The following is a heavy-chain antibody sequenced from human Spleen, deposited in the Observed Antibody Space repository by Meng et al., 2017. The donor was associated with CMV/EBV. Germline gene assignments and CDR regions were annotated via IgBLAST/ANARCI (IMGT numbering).Heavy chain of an antibody. V-gene: IGHV3-30*18. J-gene: IGHJ3*02. CDR2: ISYDGSNK. Sequence: GFTFSSDGMHWVRQAPGKGLEWVAAISYDGSNKYYADSVKGRFTISRDNSKNTLYLQMNSLRDEDTAVYYCAKGDDSSGYWIYAFDIWGQGTMVTVSS. CDR1: GFTFSSDG. D-gene: IGHD3-22*01. CDR3: AKGDDSSGYWIYAFDI.